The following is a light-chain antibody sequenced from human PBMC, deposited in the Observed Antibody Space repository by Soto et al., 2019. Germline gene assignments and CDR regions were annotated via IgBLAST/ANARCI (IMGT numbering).Light chain of an antibody. J-gene: IGKJ1*01. Sequence: EIVLTQSPGTLSLSPGERATLSCRASQSVSSSSLAWYQQKPGQAPRLLISGTSSRATGIPDRFSGSGSRTDFTLTISRLKPEDFAVYFCQQYRTFGQGTKVDIK. CDR2: GTS. V-gene: IGKV3-20*01. CDR3: QQYRT. CDR1: QSVSSSS.